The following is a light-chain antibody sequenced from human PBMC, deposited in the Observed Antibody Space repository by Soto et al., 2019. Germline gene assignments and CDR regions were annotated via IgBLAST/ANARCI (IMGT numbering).Light chain of an antibody. J-gene: IGKJ3*01. CDR1: QSISADY. V-gene: IGKV3-20*01. Sequence: EIVLTQSPGTLSLSPGGRAALSCRASQSISADYLVWYQQKPGQAPRLLIYGGSSRATGIPDRFSGSGSGTDFTLTISRLAPEDVAVYYCQHYGISVFTFGPGTKVDI. CDR2: GGS. CDR3: QHYGISVFT.